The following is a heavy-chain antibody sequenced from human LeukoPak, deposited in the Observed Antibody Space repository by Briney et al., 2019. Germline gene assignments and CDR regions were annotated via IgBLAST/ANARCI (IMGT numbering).Heavy chain of an antibody. CDR1: GGSISSSSYY. D-gene: IGHD2-15*01. V-gene: IGHV4-39*01. CDR3: ARVVVVAADLFDY. J-gene: IGHJ4*02. Sequence: SETLSLTCTASGGSISSSSYYWGWIRQPPGKGLEWIGSIYYSGSTYYNPSLKSRVTISVDTSKNQFSLKLSSVTAADTAVYYCARVVVVAADLFDYWGQGTLVTVPS. CDR2: IYYSGST.